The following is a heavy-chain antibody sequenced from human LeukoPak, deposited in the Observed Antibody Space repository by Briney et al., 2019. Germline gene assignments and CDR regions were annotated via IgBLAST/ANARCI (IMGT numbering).Heavy chain of an antibody. V-gene: IGHV4-39*07. CDR2: INHSGST. CDR3: ARIHYDYVWGSYRYKEIDY. D-gene: IGHD3-16*02. CDR1: GGSISSSSYY. Sequence: PSETLSLTCTVSGGSISSSSYYWGWIRQPPGKGLEWIGEINHSGSTNYNPSLKSRVTISVDTSKNQFSLKLSSVTAADTAVYYCARIHYDYVWGSYRYKEIDYWGQGTLVTVSS. J-gene: IGHJ4*02.